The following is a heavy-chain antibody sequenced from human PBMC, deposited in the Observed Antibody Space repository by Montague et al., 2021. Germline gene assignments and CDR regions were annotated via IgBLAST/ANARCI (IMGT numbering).Heavy chain of an antibody. V-gene: IGHV3-23*01. CDR2: TSATGGGT. D-gene: IGHD6-13*01. CDR1: GFTFSNYG. J-gene: IGHJ4*02. CDR3: AKNRAAPGRSSFDY. Sequence: SLRLSCAASGFTFSNYGMSWVRQTPGKGLEWVSGTSATGGGTFYADSVKGRFIISRDNSKNTLFLQMNSLRADDTAVYYCAKNRAAPGRSSFDYWGQGTLVTVSS.